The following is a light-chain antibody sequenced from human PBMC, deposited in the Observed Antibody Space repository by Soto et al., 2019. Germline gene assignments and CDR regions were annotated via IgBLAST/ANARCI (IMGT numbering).Light chain of an antibody. J-gene: IGLJ1*01. CDR2: YDS. Sequence: SYELTQPPSVSVAPGKTATITCGGNNIGSKSAHWYQQKRGQAPVLVIYYDSDRPSGIPERFSGSNSGNTATLTISRVEAGDEADYYCHVWDSSSDHYVFGTGTKLTVL. CDR1: NIGSKS. CDR3: HVWDSSSDHYV. V-gene: IGLV3-21*04.